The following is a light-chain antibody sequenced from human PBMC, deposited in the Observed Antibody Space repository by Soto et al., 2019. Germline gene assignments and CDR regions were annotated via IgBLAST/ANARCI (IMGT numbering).Light chain of an antibody. V-gene: IGKV1-8*01. J-gene: IGKJ3*01. Sequence: AIRMTQSPSSFSASTGDRVTITCRASQGISSYLAWYQQKPGKAPKLLIYAASTLQSGVPSRFSGSGSGTDFTLTISGLQSEDFVTYFCQQYYSNPHSFGTGTKVDIK. CDR1: QGISSY. CDR3: QQYYSNPHS. CDR2: AAS.